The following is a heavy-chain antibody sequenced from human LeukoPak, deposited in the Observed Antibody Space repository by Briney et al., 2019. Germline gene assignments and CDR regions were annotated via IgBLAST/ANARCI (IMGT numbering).Heavy chain of an antibody. V-gene: IGHV3-74*01. CDR3: GRITMVRGVITFDY. D-gene: IGHD3-10*01. CDR1: GFTFSSYW. CDR2: INSDGSST. Sequence: GGSLRLSCAASGFTFSSYWMHWVRQAPGKGLVWVSRINSDGSSTSYADSVKGRFTISRDNAKNSLYLQMNSLRAEDTAVYYCGRITMVRGVITFDYWGQGTLVTVSS. J-gene: IGHJ4*02.